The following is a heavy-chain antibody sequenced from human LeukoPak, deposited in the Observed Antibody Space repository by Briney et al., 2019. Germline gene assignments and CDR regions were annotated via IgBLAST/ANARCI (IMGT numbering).Heavy chain of an antibody. D-gene: IGHD5-12*01. J-gene: IGHJ4*02. CDR3: ASSFSGYDPFDS. Sequence: SETLSLTCSVSGDSVTRYYWSWIRQPPGKGLEWIVFIFYSGVTNYNPSLKSRVAISVDTNKNEFSLKLSSVTAADTALYYCASSFSGYDPFDSWGQGTLVTVSS. CDR2: IFYSGVT. CDR1: GDSVTRYY. V-gene: IGHV4-59*02.